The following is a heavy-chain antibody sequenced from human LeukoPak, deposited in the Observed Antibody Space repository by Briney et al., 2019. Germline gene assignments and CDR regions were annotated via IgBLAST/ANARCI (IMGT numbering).Heavy chain of an antibody. CDR2: IYPGDFDT. CDR1: GYSFTKYW. Sequence: GESLKISCQVSGYSFTKYWIGWVCQMSGKGLEWMGIIYPGDFDTRYRPSSEGQVTISADTSISTAYLQWSSLQALDTAMYYCVRLFRNWSGGGVDQWGQGTLVTVSS. J-gene: IGHJ4*02. CDR3: VRLFRNWSGGGVDQ. D-gene: IGHD1-1*01. V-gene: IGHV5-51*01.